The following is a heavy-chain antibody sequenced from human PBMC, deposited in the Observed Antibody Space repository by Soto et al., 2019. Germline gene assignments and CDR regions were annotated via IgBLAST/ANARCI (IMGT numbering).Heavy chain of an antibody. D-gene: IGHD3-3*01. V-gene: IGHV1-18*01. CDR2: ISAYNGNT. CDR3: ARAYYDFWSGYYTSNWFDP. Sequence: QVQLVQSGAEVKKPGASVKVSCKASGYTFTSYGISWVRQAPGQGLEWMGWISAYNGNTNYAQKLQGRVTMTTDTSTSTAYMELRSLRSDDTAVYYCARAYYDFWSGYYTSNWFDPWGQGTLVTVSS. J-gene: IGHJ5*02. CDR1: GYTFTSYG.